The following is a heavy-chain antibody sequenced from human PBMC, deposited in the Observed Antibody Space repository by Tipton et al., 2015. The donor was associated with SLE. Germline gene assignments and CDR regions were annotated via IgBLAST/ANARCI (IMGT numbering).Heavy chain of an antibody. V-gene: IGHV3-23*03. D-gene: IGHD2-21*01. CDR1: GFTFNSYG. Sequence: SLRFSCVASGFTFNSYGASWVRQAPGKGLEWVSLIYSGGTSTRYADSVKGRFTISRDNSKNTLYLQMSSLRDEDTAVYYCAKDGTDCGGDCYYDWHFDLWGRGTPVTVSS. J-gene: IGHJ2*01. CDR2: IYSGGTST. CDR3: AKDGTDCGGDCYYDWHFDL.